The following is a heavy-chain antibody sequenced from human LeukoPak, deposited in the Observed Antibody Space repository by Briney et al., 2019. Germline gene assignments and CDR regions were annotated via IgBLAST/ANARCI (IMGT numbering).Heavy chain of an antibody. V-gene: IGHV4-30-4*01. CDR1: GGSISSGDYY. CDR2: IYYSGST. D-gene: IGHD2-2*01. CDR3: ARDVYVGTSCYFDY. J-gene: IGHJ4*02. Sequence: SETLSLTCTVSGGSISSGDYYWSWIRQPPGKGLEWIGYIYYSGSTYYNPSLKSRVTISVDTSKNQFSLKLSSVTAADTAVYYCARDVYVGTSCYFDYRGQGTLVTVSS.